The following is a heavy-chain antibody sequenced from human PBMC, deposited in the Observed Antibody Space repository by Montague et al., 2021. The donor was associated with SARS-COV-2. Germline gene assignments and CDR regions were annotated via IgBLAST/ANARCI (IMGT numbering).Heavy chain of an antibody. CDR1: GFTVSSNY. V-gene: IGHV3-53*01. J-gene: IGHJ4*02. CDR3: AGGGKYGVYGSLDY. CDR2: IYSGGST. D-gene: IGHD5/OR15-5a*01. Sequence: SLRLSCAASGFTVSSNYMSWVRQAPGKGLEWVSVIYSGGSTYYADSVKGRFTISRDNSKSTLYLQMNSLRAEDTAVYYCAGGGKYGVYGSLDYWGQGTLVTVSS.